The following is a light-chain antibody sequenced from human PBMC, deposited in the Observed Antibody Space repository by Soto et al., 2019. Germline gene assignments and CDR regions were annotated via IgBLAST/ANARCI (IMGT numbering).Light chain of an antibody. CDR1: STNIGAGYD. Sequence: QSVLTQPTSVSGAPGQRVTISCTGNSTNIGAGYDVHWYVQFPGTAPKLLIYGDTTRPSGVPDRFSGSKSGPSASLAITGLQAEDEAQYYCQTYDRRLIDVVFGGGTKRTVL. CDR3: QTYDRRLIDVV. V-gene: IGLV1-40*01. CDR2: GDT. J-gene: IGLJ2*01.